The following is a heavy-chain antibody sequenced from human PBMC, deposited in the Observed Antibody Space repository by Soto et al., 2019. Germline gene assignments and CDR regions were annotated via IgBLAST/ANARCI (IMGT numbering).Heavy chain of an antibody. D-gene: IGHD3-3*01. J-gene: IGHJ4*02. CDR3: ARHTYYDFWSGYYQRENKYYFDY. CDR1: GGSISSSSYY. CDR2: IYYSGST. Sequence: NPSETLSLTCTVSGGSISSSSYYWGGIRQPPGKGLEWIGSIYYSGSTYYNPSLKSRVTIPVDTSKNQFSLKLSSVTAADTAVYYCARHTYYDFWSGYYQRENKYYFDYWGQGTLVTVSS. V-gene: IGHV4-39*01.